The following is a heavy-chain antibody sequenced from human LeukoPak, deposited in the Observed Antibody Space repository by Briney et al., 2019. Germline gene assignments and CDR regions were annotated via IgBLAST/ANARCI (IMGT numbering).Heavy chain of an antibody. CDR2: ISSISSTI. CDR3: ARDDPRYYYMDV. V-gene: IGHV3-48*04. Sequence: PGGSLRLSCADSGFTFSSYRMNWGCQAPRKGMEWVSYISSISSTIYYADSVKGRFTISRDNAKNSLYLQMNSLRAEDTAVYYCARDDPRYYYMDVWGKGTTVTVSS. CDR1: GFTFSSYR. J-gene: IGHJ6*03.